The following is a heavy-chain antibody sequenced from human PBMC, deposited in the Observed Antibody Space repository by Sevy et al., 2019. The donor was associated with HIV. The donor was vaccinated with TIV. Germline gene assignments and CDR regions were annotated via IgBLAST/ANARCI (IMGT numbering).Heavy chain of an antibody. CDR3: SSGGGY. V-gene: IGHV3-21*01. CDR1: GFSVGSYS. D-gene: IGHD3-16*01. J-gene: IGHJ4*02. CDR2: ISFTTNNT. Sequence: GSLRLSCAASGFSVGSYSMNWVRQAPGKGLEWVSFISFTTNNTYYVDSVKGRFTISRDNAKNSVYLQMNSLRAEDTAVYYCSSGGGYWGQGTLVTVSS.